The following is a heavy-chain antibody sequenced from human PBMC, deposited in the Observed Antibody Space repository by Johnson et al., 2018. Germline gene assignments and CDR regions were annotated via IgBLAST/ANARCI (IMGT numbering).Heavy chain of an antibody. D-gene: IGHD2-15*01. CDR1: GFTFSSYA. V-gene: IGHV3-23*04. CDR2: ISGSGGGT. J-gene: IGHJ3*02. Sequence: VQLVQSGGGLVQXGGSLRLSCAASGFTFSSYAMSWVRQAPGKGLEWVSGISGSGGGTYYAESVKGRFTISRDNSTNTLYLQMNSLRAEDTAVYYCAGLVVVDAFDIWGQGTMVTVSS. CDR3: AGLVVVDAFDI.